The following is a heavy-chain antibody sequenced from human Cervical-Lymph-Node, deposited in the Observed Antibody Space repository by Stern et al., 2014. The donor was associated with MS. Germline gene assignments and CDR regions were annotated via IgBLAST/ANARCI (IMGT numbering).Heavy chain of an antibody. Sequence: VQLVESGGGVVQPGGSLRLSCVASGFTFTTSGMHLVRQAPGKGLDWVAVISYDGSNQYYGDSVKGRFTISRDNSKNTVYLQMNSLRPEDTAVYYCANAAALSCRSPSCYKAFEYWGQGILVTVSS. J-gene: IGHJ4*02. CDR2: ISYDGSNQ. V-gene: IGHV3-30*18. CDR3: ANAAALSCRSPSCYKAFEY. D-gene: IGHD2-2*02. CDR1: GFTFTTSG.